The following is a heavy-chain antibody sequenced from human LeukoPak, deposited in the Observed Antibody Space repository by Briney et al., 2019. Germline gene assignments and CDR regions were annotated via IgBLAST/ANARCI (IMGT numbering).Heavy chain of an antibody. V-gene: IGHV3-48*04. Sequence: GGSLRLSCAASGFTFSSYSMNWVRQAPGKGLVWVANIETDGTTIHYADSVKGRFTISRDNAENTVYLQMNSLRAEDTAVYYCAIIPRAAAGPSARSPFHYWGQGTLVTVSS. J-gene: IGHJ4*02. D-gene: IGHD6-13*01. CDR3: AIIPRAAAGPSARSPFHY. CDR2: IETDGTTI. CDR1: GFTFSSYS.